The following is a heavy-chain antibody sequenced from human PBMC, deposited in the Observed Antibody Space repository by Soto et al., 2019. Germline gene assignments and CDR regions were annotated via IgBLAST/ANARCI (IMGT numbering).Heavy chain of an antibody. D-gene: IGHD6-19*01. CDR3: AKEPSPYASGWYFDD. CDR2: IAHDGSVA. V-gene: IGHV3-30*18. CDR1: GFIFSNYG. Sequence: QVQLVESGGGVVQPGRSLRLSCAASGFIFSNYGMQWVRRTPGHGLEWVGVIAHDGSVAYYSDSVKGRFTLSRDNSKNTLYLDMNDLRTDDTAVYYCAKEPSPYASGWYFDDWGQGTLVTVSS. J-gene: IGHJ4*02.